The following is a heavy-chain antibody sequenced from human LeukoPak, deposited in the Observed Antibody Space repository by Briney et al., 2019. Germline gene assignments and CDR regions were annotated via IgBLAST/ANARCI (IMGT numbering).Heavy chain of an antibody. J-gene: IGHJ4*02. V-gene: IGHV4-59*01. D-gene: IGHD1-14*01. CDR1: GGSISSYY. CDR2: IYYSGST. CDR3: ARARIDY. Sequence: KASETLSLTCTVSGGSISSYYWSWIRQPPGKGLEWIGYIYYSGSTNYNPSLKSRVTISVDTSKNQFSLKLSSVTAADTAVYYCARARIDYWGQGTLVTVSS.